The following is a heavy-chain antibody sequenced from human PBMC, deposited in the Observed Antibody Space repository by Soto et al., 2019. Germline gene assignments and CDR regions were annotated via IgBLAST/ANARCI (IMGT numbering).Heavy chain of an antibody. V-gene: IGHV4-59*01. CDR1: GGSISSYY. J-gene: IGHJ4*02. D-gene: IGHD5-18*01. CDR3: ARTLYSYCPRFDY. CDR2: IYYSGST. Sequence: QVQLQESGPGLVKPSETLSLTCTVSGGSISSYYWSWIRQPPGKGLEWIGYIYYSGSTNYNPSLKSRVSISVDTSKNQFSLKLSSVTAADTAVYYCARTLYSYCPRFDYWGQGTLVTVSS.